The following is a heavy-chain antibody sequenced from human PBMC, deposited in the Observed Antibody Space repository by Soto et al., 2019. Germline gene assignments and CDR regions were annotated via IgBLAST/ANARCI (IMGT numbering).Heavy chain of an antibody. V-gene: IGHV4-34*01. Sequence: PSETLSLTCAVYGGSFSGYYWSWIRQPPGKGLEWIGEINHSGSTNYNPSLKSRVTISVDTSKNQFSLKLSSVTAADTAVYYCARPLPAWSSSSWFDPWGQGTLVTVSS. D-gene: IGHD6-6*01. CDR2: INHSGST. CDR3: ARPLPAWSSSSWFDP. CDR1: GGSFSGYY. J-gene: IGHJ5*02.